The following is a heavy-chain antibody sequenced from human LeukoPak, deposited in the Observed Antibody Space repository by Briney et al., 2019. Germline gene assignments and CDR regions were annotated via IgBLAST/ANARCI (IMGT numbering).Heavy chain of an antibody. J-gene: IGHJ5*02. Sequence: SETLSLTCSVSGGSISSSNYYWSWIRQPAGKGLEWIGRIYTSESTNYNPSLKSRVTISVDTSRNQFSLKLSSVTAADTAVYYCATAPYGSGQYNWFDPWGQGTLVTVSS. CDR1: GGSISSSNYY. CDR2: IYTSEST. D-gene: IGHD3-10*01. V-gene: IGHV4-61*02. CDR3: ATAPYGSGQYNWFDP.